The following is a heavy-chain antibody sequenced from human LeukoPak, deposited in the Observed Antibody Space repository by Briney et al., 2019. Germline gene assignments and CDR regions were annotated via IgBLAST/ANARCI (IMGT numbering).Heavy chain of an antibody. V-gene: IGHV3-21*01. D-gene: IGHD3-10*02. CDR1: GFSFSSFS. J-gene: IGHJ6*04. CDR3: AELGITMIGGV. CDR2: ISGGSSFT. Sequence: GTLRLSCAASGFSFSSFSMNWVRQAPGKGLEWVSYISGGSSFTYYVDSVKGRFTISGDDAKNSLYLQMNSLRAEDTAVYYCAELGITMIGGVWGKGTTVTISS.